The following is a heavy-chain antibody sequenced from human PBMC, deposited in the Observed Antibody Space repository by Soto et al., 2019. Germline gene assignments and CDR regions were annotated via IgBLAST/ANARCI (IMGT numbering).Heavy chain of an antibody. CDR3: AKDVSARAPNWFDP. D-gene: IGHD6-6*01. V-gene: IGHV3-23*01. CDR1: GFTFSSHA. J-gene: IGHJ5*02. Sequence: PGGSLRLSCAASGFTFSSHAMSWVRQAPGKGLEWVSLISGSGGSTYYTDSVKGRFTISRDNSKNTLYLQMNSLRAEDTAVYYCAKDVSARAPNWFDPWGQGTLVTVSS. CDR2: ISGSGGST.